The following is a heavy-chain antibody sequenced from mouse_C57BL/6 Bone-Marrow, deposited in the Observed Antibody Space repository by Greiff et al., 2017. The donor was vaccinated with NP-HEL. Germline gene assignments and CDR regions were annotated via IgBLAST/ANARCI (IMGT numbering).Heavy chain of an antibody. J-gene: IGHJ2*01. Sequence: VQLQQSGPVLVKPGASVKMSCKASGYTFTDYYMNWVKQSHGKSLEWIGVINPYNGGTSYNQKFKGKATLTVDKSSSTAYMELKSLTSEDSAVYYGARKDSSGYYFDYWGQGTTLTVSS. D-gene: IGHD3-2*02. CDR2: INPYNGGT. CDR3: ARKDSSGYYFDY. V-gene: IGHV1-19*01. CDR1: GYTFTDYY.